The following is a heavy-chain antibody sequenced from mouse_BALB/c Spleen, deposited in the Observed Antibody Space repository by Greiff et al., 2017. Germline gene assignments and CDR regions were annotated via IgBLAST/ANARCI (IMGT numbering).Heavy chain of an antibody. D-gene: IGHD2-10*01. CDR2: ISYSGST. CDR1: GYSITSDYA. Sequence: EVKLVESGPGLVKPSQSLSLTCTVTGYSITSDYAWNWIRQFPGNKLEWMGYISYSGSTSYNPSLKSRISITRDTSKNQFFLQLNSVTTEDTATYYCARSGAYYGNYFDYWGQGTTLTVSS. CDR3: ARSGAYYGNYFDY. V-gene: IGHV3-2*02. J-gene: IGHJ2*01.